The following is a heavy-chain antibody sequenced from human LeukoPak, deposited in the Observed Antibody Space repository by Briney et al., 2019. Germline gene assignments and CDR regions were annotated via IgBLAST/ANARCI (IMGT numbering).Heavy chain of an antibody. CDR1: GGYISGINYY. Sequence: SQTLSLTCTVSGGYISGINYYWTWIRQPAGRGLEWIGRIYTTRSSNYNPSLKSRVTISVDTSNNQFSLKLSSVTAADTAVYYCARVSPSGVWDVWGQGTTVTVSS. CDR3: ARVSPSGVWDV. CDR2: IYTTRSS. D-gene: IGHD3-10*01. J-gene: IGHJ6*02. V-gene: IGHV4-61*02.